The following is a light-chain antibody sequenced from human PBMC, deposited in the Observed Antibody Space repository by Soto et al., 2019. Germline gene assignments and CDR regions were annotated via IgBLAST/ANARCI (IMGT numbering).Light chain of an antibody. Sequence: QLVLTQSPSAAASRGASVKLTCTLSSGHSNYAIAWHQQQSEKGPRYLMKLNSDGSHSKGDGIPDRFSGSSSGAERYLTISSLQSEDQADYYCQTWGSGIVVFGGGTKLTLL. CDR2: LNSDGSH. J-gene: IGLJ2*01. CDR1: SGHSNYA. CDR3: QTWGSGIVV. V-gene: IGLV4-69*01.